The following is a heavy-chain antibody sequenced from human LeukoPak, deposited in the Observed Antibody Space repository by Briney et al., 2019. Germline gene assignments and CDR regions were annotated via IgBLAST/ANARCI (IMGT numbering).Heavy chain of an antibody. CDR1: GFTFSTYV. CDR2: ISDSGGST. V-gene: IGHV3-23*01. J-gene: IGHJ6*02. CDR3: GRYYVMDV. Sequence: GGSLRLSCAASGFTFSTYVMNWVRQAPGKGLEWVSTISDSGGSTYYADSVRGRFTISRDNSKSTLYLQMNSLRAEDTAVYYCGRYYVMDVWGQGTSVTVSS.